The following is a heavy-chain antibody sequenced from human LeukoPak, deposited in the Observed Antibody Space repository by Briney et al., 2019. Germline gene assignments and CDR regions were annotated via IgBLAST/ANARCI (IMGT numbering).Heavy chain of an antibody. V-gene: IGHV1-24*01. CDR3: ATVTGVEGRYFDY. Sequence: ASVKVSCKVSGYTLTELSMHWVRQPPGKGLEWKGGFDPEDGETIYAQKFQGRVTMTEDTSTDTAYMELSSLRSEDTAVYYCATVTGVEGRYFDYWGQGTLVTVSS. J-gene: IGHJ4*02. D-gene: IGHD3-9*01. CDR2: FDPEDGET. CDR1: GYTLTELS.